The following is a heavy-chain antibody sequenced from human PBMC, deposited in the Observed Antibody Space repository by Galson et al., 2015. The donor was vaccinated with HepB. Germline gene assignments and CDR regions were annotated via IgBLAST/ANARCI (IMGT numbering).Heavy chain of an antibody. CDR3: AKSGFSIAAPFDY. D-gene: IGHD6-6*01. Sequence: SLRLSCAASGFTFSSYEMNWVRQAPGKGLEWVAVISYDGSNKYYADSVKGRFTISRDNSKNTLYLQMNSLRAEDTAVYYCAKSGFSIAAPFDYWGQGTLVTVSS. CDR2: ISYDGSNK. J-gene: IGHJ4*02. V-gene: IGHV3-30-3*02. CDR1: GFTFSSYE.